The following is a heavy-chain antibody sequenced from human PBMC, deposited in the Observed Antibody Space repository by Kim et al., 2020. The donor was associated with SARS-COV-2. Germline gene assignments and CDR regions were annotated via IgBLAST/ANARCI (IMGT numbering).Heavy chain of an antibody. D-gene: IGHD3-22*01. V-gene: IGHV1-69*13. CDR2: IIPIFGTA. J-gene: IGHJ4*02. Sequence: SVKVSCKASGGTFSSYAISWVRQAPGQGLEWMGGIIPIFGTANYAQKFQGRVTITADESTSTAYMELSSLRSEDTAVYYCARAKLVNLLGYYYDSSGYHDGGYFDYWGQGTLVTVSS. CDR3: ARAKLVNLLGYYYDSSGYHDGGYFDY. CDR1: GGTFSSYA.